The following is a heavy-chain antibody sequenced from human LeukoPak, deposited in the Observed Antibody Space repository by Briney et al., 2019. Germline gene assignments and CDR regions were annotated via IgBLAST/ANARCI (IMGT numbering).Heavy chain of an antibody. CDR1: GYTFTGYY. Sequence: ASVKVSCKASGYTFTGYYMHWVRQAPGQGLEWMGWINPNSGGTNYAQKFQGWVTMTRDTSISTAYMELSRLRSDDTAVYYCARDESSSPNYYYYGMDVWGQGTTVTVSS. J-gene: IGHJ6*02. CDR3: ARDESSSPNYYYYGMDV. V-gene: IGHV1-2*04. CDR2: INPNSGGT.